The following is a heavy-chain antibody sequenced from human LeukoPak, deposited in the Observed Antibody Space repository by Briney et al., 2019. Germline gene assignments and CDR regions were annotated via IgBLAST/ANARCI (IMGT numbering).Heavy chain of an antibody. CDR2: IHASGST. CDR1: GVSISSYY. D-gene: IGHD6-6*01. Sequence: SETLSLTCTVSGVSISSYYWSWIRQPAGKGLEWIGRIHASGSTSYNPSLKSRVTISVDTSKNQFSLKLSSVTAADTAVYYCASSSSSVFDYWGQGTLVTVSS. CDR3: ASSSSSVFDY. J-gene: IGHJ4*02. V-gene: IGHV4-4*07.